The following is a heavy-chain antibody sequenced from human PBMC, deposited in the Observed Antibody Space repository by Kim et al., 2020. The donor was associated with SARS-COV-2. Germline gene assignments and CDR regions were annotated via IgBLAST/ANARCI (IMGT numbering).Heavy chain of an antibody. Sequence: SVKVSCKASGGTFSSYAISWVRQAPGQGLEWMGGIIPIFGTANYAQKFQGRVTITADESTSTAYMELSSLRSEDTAVYYCARERSGYADKGPDAFDIWGQGTMVTVSS. CDR2: IIPIFGTA. CDR1: GGTFSSYA. CDR3: ARERSGYADKGPDAFDI. J-gene: IGHJ3*02. D-gene: IGHD5-12*01. V-gene: IGHV1-69*13.